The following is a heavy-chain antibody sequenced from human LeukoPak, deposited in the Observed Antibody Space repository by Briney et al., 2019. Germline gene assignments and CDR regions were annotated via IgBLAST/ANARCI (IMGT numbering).Heavy chain of an antibody. CDR1: GFTVSSKY. CDR2: IYSGGST. J-gene: IGHJ4*02. CDR3: ARGTVWRLGSYGLDV. V-gene: IGHV3-53*01. Sequence: GGSLRLSCVASGFTVSSKYMSWVRQAPGKGLEWVSVIYSGGSTYYGESVKGRFTISRDNSKNTVYLQMNALRAEDSAVYYCARGTVWRLGSYGLDVWVQGTLVTVSS. D-gene: IGHD3-16*01.